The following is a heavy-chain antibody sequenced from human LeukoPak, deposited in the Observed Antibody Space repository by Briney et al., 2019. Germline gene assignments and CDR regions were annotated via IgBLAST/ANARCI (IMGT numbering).Heavy chain of an antibody. CDR3: AKSNGYGLIDI. CDR1: GGSISSYY. D-gene: IGHD3-22*01. CDR2: IFYSGST. V-gene: IGHV4-59*12. J-gene: IGHJ3*02. Sequence: KPSETLSLTCTVSGGSISSYYWSWIRQPPGKGLEWIGYIFYSGSTYYSPSLKSRVTISLDTSRNQFSLKLNSVTAADTAVYYCAKSNGYGLIDIWGQGTMVTVSS.